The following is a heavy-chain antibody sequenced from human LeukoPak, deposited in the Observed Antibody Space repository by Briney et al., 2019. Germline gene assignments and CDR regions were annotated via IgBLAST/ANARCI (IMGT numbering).Heavy chain of an antibody. V-gene: IGHV4-31*03. J-gene: IGHJ4*02. CDR2: IYYSGST. CDR1: GGSISSGGYY. CDR3: ARGRSLRLGEFLGGD. Sequence: SETLSLTCTVSGGSISSGGYYWSWIRQHPGKGLEWIGYIYYSGSTYYNPSLKSRVTISVDTSKNQFSLKLSSVTAADTAVYYCARGRSLRLGEFLGGDWGQGTLVTVSS. D-gene: IGHD3-16*01.